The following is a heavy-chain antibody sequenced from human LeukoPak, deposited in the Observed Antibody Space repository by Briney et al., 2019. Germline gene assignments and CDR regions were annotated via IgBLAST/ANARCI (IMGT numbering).Heavy chain of an antibody. D-gene: IGHD6-13*01. V-gene: IGHV5-10-1*01. J-gene: IGHJ4*02. CDR3: ASRSGSSWLLFDY. CDR2: IDPSDSYT. CDR1: GYSFTNYW. Sequence: GDSLKISCKGSGYSFTNYWISWVRPMRGKGLEWMGRIDPSDSYTSYSPSFQGHVTIAADKSISTAYLQWSSLKASDTAMYYCASRSGSSWLLFDYWGQGTLVTVSS.